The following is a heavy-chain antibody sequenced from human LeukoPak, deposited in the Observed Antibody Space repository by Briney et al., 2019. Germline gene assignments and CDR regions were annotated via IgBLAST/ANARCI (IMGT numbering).Heavy chain of an antibody. CDR3: AKENWYSSSPDFDY. D-gene: IGHD6-6*01. Sequence: GGSLRLSCAAPGFTFSSYAMSCVRQAPGKGLEWVSAISGSGGSTYYADSVKGRFTISRDNSKNTLYLQMNSLRAEDTAVYYCAKENWYSSSPDFDYWGQGTLVTVSS. V-gene: IGHV3-23*01. CDR1: GFTFSSYA. J-gene: IGHJ4*02. CDR2: ISGSGGST.